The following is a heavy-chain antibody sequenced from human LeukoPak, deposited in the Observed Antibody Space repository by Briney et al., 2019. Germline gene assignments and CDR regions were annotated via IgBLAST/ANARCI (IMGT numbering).Heavy chain of an antibody. V-gene: IGHV3-53*01. D-gene: IGHD1-1*01. CDR1: GFTFSDSA. CDR3: ARDLATALDY. J-gene: IGHJ4*02. CDR2: IYSGGST. Sequence: GGSLRLSCATSGFTFSDSAMHWVRQAPGKGLEWVSVIYSGGSTYYADSVKGRYTISRDNSKNTLYLQMNSLRAEDTAVYYCARDLATALDYWGQGTLVTVSS.